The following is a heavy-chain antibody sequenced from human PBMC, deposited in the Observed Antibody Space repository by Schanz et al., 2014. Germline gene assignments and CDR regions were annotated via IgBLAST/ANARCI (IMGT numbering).Heavy chain of an antibody. CDR3: ARERDALDT. CDR1: GDSISSSGSY. CDR2: IYYRGST. J-gene: IGHJ3*02. V-gene: IGHV4-31*03. Sequence: QVQLQQSGPGLVKPSQTLSLTCTVSGDSISSSGSYWTWIRQHPEKGLEWIGYIYYRGSTYYNPSLKSRVTISTDMSRNQFSLRLKSVTAADTALYYCARERDALDTWGQGTMVIVSS.